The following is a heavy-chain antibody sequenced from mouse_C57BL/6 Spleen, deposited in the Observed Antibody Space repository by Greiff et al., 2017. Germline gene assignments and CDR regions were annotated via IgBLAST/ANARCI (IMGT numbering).Heavy chain of an antibody. CDR3: TRKRGTGTFAY. J-gene: IGHJ3*01. V-gene: IGHV1-15*01. CDR2: IDPETGGT. D-gene: IGHD4-1*01. Sequence: VKLLESGAELVRPGASVTLSCKASGYTFTDYEMHWVKQTPVHGLEWIGAIDPETGGTAYNQKFKGKAILTADTSSSTAYMELRSLTSEDSAVYYCTRKRGTGTFAYWGQGTLVTVSA. CDR1: GYTFTDYE.